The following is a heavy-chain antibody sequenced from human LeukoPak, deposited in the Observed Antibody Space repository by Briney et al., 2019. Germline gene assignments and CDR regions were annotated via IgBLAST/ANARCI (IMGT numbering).Heavy chain of an antibody. CDR3: ARGSLGDILTGPYYFDY. CDR2: IYYNGNT. Sequence: SETLSLTCSVSGGSISGYYWSWIRQPPGKGLEWVGYIYYNGNTNYNPSLKSRVTISVDTSKNQFSLKLSSVTAADTAVYYCARGSLGDILTGPYYFDYWGQGTLVTVSS. V-gene: IGHV4-59*08. CDR1: GGSISGYY. J-gene: IGHJ4*02. D-gene: IGHD3-9*01.